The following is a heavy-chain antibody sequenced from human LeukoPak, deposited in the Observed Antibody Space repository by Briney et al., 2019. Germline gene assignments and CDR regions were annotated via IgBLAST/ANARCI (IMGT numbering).Heavy chain of an antibody. CDR2: IWYDGSNK. CDR3: ARGYGDYSMDY. D-gene: IGHD4-17*01. CDR1: GFTFSSYG. Sequence: PGGSLRLSCAASGFTFSSYGMHWVRQAPGKGLEWVAVIWYDGSNKYYADSVKGRFTISRDNSKNTLYLQMNSLRAEDTAVYYCARGYGDYSMDYWGQGTLVTVSS. J-gene: IGHJ4*02. V-gene: IGHV3-33*01.